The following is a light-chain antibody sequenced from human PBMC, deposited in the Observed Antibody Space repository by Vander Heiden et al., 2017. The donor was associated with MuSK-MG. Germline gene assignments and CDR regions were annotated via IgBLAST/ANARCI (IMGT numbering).Light chain of an antibody. CDR1: QSVDTY. V-gene: IGKV3-11*01. CDR2: DAS. J-gene: IGKJ4*01. CDR3: QQRAYWPLT. Sequence: EIVLTQSPATLSLSPGERATLSCRASQSVDTYLAWFQRTPGQAPRLLIYDASTRASGTPARFSGRGSGTDFTLTISSLEPEDFAVFYCQQRAYWPLTFGGGTKVE.